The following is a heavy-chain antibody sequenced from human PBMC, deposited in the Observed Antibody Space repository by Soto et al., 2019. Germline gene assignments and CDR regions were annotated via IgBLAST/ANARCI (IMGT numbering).Heavy chain of an antibody. J-gene: IGHJ3*02. V-gene: IGHV3-11*01. CDR3: ARVGSNWNYGRTGGAFDI. D-gene: IGHD1-7*01. CDR2: ISSSGSTI. CDR1: GFTFSDYY. Sequence: QVQLVESGGGLVKPGGSLRLSCAASGFTFSDYYMSWIRQAPGKGLEWVSYISSSGSTIYYADSVKGRFTISRDNAKNSMYRQMNSRRAEDTAVYYCARVGSNWNYGRTGGAFDIWGQGTMVTVSS.